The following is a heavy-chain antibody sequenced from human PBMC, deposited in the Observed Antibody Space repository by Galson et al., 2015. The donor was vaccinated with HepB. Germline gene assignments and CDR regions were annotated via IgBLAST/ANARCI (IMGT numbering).Heavy chain of an antibody. D-gene: IGHD3-16*01. CDR2: ISSAGNDE. V-gene: IGHV3-30-3*01. CDR3: ARDPVLGELLGGGCFDL. CDR1: GFAFSRYP. Sequence: SLRLSCAGSGFAFSRYPIHWVRQSPDKGLEWVAVISSAGNDEHYADSVEGRFTISRDNSKNTLYLQMNSLRSGDTALYYCARDPVLGELLGGGCFDLWGQGTPVTVSS. J-gene: IGHJ5*02.